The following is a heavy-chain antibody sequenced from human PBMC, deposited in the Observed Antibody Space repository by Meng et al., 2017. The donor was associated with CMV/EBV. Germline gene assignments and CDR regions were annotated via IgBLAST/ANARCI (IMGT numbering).Heavy chain of an antibody. CDR2: INPSGGST. V-gene: IGHV1-46*01. CDR3: ALAEYSSSLFDY. Sequence: QGQLGQSGAEVKKPGASGKVSCRASGYTFTSYYMHWVRQAPGQGLEWMGIINPSGGSTSYAQKFQGRVTMTRDTSTSTVYMELSSLRSEDTAVYYCALAEYSSSLFDYWGQGTLVTVSS. CDR1: GYTFTSYY. J-gene: IGHJ4*02. D-gene: IGHD6-13*01.